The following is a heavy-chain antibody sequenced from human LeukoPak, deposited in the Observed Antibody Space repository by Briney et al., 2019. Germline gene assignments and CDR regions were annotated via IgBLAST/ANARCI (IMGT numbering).Heavy chain of an antibody. D-gene: IGHD3-22*01. J-gene: IGHJ4*02. CDR2: VDPEDGET. CDR3: ATQKRDYYDSSGLH. V-gene: IGHV1-69-2*01. Sequence: ATVKISCKVSGYTFTDYYMHWVQQAPGKGLEWMGLVDPEDGETIYAEKFQGRVTITADTSTDTAYMELSSLRSEDTAVYYCATQKRDYYDSSGLHWGQGTLVTVFS. CDR1: GYTFTDYY.